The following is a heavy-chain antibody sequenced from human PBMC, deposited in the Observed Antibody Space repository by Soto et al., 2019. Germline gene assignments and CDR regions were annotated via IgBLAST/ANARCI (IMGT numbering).Heavy chain of an antibody. CDR2: ISSSSSTI. CDR1: GFTFSSYS. D-gene: IGHD6-13*01. V-gene: IGHV3-48*01. J-gene: IGHJ6*03. Sequence: GGSLRLSCAASGFTFSSYSMNWVRQAPGKGLEWVSYISSSSSTIYYADSVKGRFTISRDNAKNSLYLQMNSLRAEDTAVYYCARDLGNLAAALVYYYYMDVWGKGTTVTVSS. CDR3: ARDLGNLAAALVYYYYMDV.